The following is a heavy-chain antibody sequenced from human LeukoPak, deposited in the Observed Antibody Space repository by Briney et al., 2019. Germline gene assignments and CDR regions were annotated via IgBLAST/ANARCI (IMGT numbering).Heavy chain of an antibody. Sequence: ASVKVSCKASGYTFTSYDINWVRQATGQGLEWMGRIIPILGIANYAQKFQGRVTITADKSTSTAYMELSSLRSEDTAVYYCARESGAAAGYYYYYGMDVWGQGTTVTVSS. CDR3: ARESGAAAGYYYYYGMDV. J-gene: IGHJ6*02. CDR1: GYTFTSYD. CDR2: IIPILGIA. V-gene: IGHV1-69*04. D-gene: IGHD6-13*01.